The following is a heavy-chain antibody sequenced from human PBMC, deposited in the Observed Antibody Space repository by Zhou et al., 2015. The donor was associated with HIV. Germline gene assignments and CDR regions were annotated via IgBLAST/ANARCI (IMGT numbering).Heavy chain of an antibody. D-gene: IGHD2-21*02. Sequence: QVQLVQSGSEVKKPGASVKVSCRASGYSIVTYFIHWVRQVPGQGLEWMGRISPYNGNTNYAEKFRDRVTMTADPSTNTASLEMRYLSPDDTALYFCARGEHIAMVTSIADFWGQGTLVTVSS. CDR3: ARGEHIAMVTSIADF. V-gene: IGHV1-18*04. J-gene: IGHJ4*02. CDR2: ISPYNGNT. CDR1: GYSIVTYF.